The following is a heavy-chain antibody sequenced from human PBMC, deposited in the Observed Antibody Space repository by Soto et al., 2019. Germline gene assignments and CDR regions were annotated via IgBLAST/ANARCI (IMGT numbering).Heavy chain of an antibody. D-gene: IGHD5-12*01. CDR3: ASGKSGDGYNSVDAFDI. J-gene: IGHJ3*02. Sequence: LRLSCAASGFTFSSYGMHWVRQAPGKGLEWVAVISYDGSNKYYADSVKGRFTISRDNSKNTLYLQMNSLRAEDTAVYYCASGKSGDGYNSVDAFDIWGQGTMVTVSS. CDR1: GFTFSSYG. V-gene: IGHV3-30*03. CDR2: ISYDGSNK.